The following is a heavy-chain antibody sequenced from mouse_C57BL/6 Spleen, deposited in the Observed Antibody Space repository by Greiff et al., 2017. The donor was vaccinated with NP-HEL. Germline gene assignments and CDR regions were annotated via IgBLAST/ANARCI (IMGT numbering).Heavy chain of an antibody. V-gene: IGHV1-81*01. D-gene: IGHD1-1*02. CDR2: IYPRSGNT. CDR3: ARGGYYYAMDY. CDR1: GYTFTSYG. Sequence: QVQLKQSGAELARPGASVKLSCKASGYTFTSYGISWVKQRTGQGLEWIGEIYPRSGNTYYNEKFKGKATLTAYKSSSTAYMELRSLTSEDSAVYFCARGGYYYAMDYWGQGTSVTVSS. J-gene: IGHJ4*01.